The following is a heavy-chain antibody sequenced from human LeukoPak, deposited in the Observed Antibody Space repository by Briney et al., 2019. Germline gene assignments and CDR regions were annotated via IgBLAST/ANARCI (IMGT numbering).Heavy chain of an antibody. Sequence: PGGSLRLSCAASGFTFSSYWMSWVRQAPGEGLEWVATIKQDGSEKYYMDSVKGRFTISRDNAKNSLYLQMNSLRAEDTAVYYCARLQYYDFWSGYLDYWGQGTLVTVSS. V-gene: IGHV3-7*01. CDR1: GFTFSSYW. J-gene: IGHJ4*02. D-gene: IGHD3-3*01. CDR3: ARLQYYDFWSGYLDY. CDR2: IKQDGSEK.